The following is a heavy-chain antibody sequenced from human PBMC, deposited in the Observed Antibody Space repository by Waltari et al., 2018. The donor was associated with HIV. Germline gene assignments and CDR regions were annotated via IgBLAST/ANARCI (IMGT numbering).Heavy chain of an antibody. CDR2: AHHGGDS. D-gene: IGHD5-12*01. CDR1: GYSTGVASS. V-gene: IGHV4-38-2*01. Sequence: QVLLQESGPGLVKPSETLSLICAVSGYSTGVASSWGWIRQAPGKGREWIGSAHHGGDSYYNPALQSRVTISVDTAKNQVSLKLRSVTAADTADYYCARARGHSYGSDEGFDYWGQGTLVTVSS. J-gene: IGHJ4*02. CDR3: ARARGHSYGSDEGFDY.